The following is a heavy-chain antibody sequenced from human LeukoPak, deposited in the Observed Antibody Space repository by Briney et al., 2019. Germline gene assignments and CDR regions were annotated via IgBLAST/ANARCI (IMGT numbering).Heavy chain of an antibody. Sequence: SETLSLTCTVSGGSVSSSSYYWGWVRQSPGKGLEWIGSMSYDGRTHNNPSLKSRVTISVDTSMNHFSLKLSFVTTADTAVYYCARALGYCSGGSCTRGYNWFDPWGQGTLVTVPS. CDR3: ARALGYCSGGSCTRGYNWFDP. CDR2: MSYDGRT. CDR1: GGSVSSSSYY. J-gene: IGHJ5*02. D-gene: IGHD2-15*01. V-gene: IGHV4-39*02.